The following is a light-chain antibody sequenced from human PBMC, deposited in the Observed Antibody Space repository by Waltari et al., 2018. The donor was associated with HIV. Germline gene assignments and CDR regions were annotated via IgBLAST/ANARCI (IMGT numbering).Light chain of an antibody. CDR3: GTWDTSLCAGV. CDR2: DND. J-gene: IGLJ3*02. V-gene: IGLV1-51*01. Sequence: QSVLTQPPSVSAAPGQKVTISRPAISSQIGNEFASCYQHLPGAAPKLLIYDNDKRPSGISDRFSGSKSGTSATLGITGLQTGDEADYYCGTWDTSLCAGVFGGGTKLTVL. CDR1: SSQIGNEF.